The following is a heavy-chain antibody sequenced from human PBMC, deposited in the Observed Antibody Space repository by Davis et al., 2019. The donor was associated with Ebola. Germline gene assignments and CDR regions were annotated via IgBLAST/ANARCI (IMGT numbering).Heavy chain of an antibody. CDR1: GYTFTSYG. J-gene: IGHJ6*02. V-gene: IGHV1-18*01. CDR3: AREVLGARGHYYGMDV. D-gene: IGHD3-16*01. CDR2: ISAYNGNT. Sequence: AASVKVSCKASGYTFTSYGISWVRQAPGQGLEWMGWISAYNGNTNYAQKFQGRVTITRDTSASTAYMELSSLRSEDTAVYYCAREVLGARGHYYGMDVWGQGTTVTVSS.